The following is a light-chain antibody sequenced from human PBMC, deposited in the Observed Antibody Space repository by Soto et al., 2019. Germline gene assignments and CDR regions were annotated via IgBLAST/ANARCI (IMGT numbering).Light chain of an antibody. CDR1: QSISNH. CDR3: QQSYSSPPT. V-gene: IGKV1-39*01. Sequence: DIQMTQSPSTLSASVGDRVTFVCRASQSISNHLNWYQQKPWKAPKLLIFAASSLQSGVPSRFSGSRSGPDFTLTISSLQPEDFATYYCQQSYSSPPTFGQGTKV. J-gene: IGKJ1*01. CDR2: AAS.